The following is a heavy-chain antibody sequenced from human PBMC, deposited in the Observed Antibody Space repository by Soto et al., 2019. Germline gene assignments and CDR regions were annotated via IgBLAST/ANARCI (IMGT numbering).Heavy chain of an antibody. D-gene: IGHD5-18*01. CDR3: AHRFRSYGIS. CDR2: IYWNDDK. V-gene: IGHV2-5*01. CDR1: GFSLSTSGVG. J-gene: IGHJ5*02. Sequence: QITLKESGPTLVKPTQTLTLTCTFSGFSLSTSGVGVGWIRQPPGKALEWLALIYWNDDKRYSPSLKSRLTITKDTSKNQEVLTMTNMDPVDTATYYCAHRFRSYGISWGQGTLVTVSS.